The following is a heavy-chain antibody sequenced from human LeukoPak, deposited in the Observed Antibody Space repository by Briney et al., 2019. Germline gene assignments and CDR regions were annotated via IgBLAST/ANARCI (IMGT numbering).Heavy chain of an antibody. CDR2: IYHSGST. CDR3: ARAPAPYDFWSGYYSSWFDP. D-gene: IGHD3-3*01. J-gene: IGHJ5*02. Sequence: SETLSLTCAVSGGSISSSNWWSWVRQPPGKGLEWIGEIYHSGSTNYNPSLKSRVTISVDKSKNQFSLKLSSVTAADTAVYYCARAPAPYDFWSGYYSSWFDPWGQGTLVTVSS. CDR1: GGSISSSNW. V-gene: IGHV4-4*02.